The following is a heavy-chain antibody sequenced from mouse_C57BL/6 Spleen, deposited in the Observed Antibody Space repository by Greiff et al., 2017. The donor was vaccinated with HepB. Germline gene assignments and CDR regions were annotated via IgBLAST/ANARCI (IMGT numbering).Heavy chain of an antibody. CDR2: IDPENGDT. Sequence: EVQLQQSGAELVRPGASVKLSCTASGFNIKDDYMHWVKQRPEQGLEWIGWIDPENGDTEYASKFQGKATITADTSSNTAYLQLSSLTSEDTAVYYCTTDDGKGFACWGQGTLVTVSA. J-gene: IGHJ3*01. D-gene: IGHD2-3*01. V-gene: IGHV14-4*01. CDR3: TTDDGKGFAC. CDR1: GFNIKDDY.